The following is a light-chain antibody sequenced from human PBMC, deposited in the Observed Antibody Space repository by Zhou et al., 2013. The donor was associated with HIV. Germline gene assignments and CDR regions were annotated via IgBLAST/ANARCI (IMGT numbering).Light chain of an antibody. Sequence: EIMLTQSPATLSVSPGERATLSCRASQSVGSNLAWYQQKHGQAPSLLIYGSSTRATGVPDRFSGSGSGTEFTLTISSLVSEDFAIYYCQHYNNWPPWTFGQGTRVEI. CDR3: QHYNNWPPWT. J-gene: IGKJ1*01. V-gene: IGKV3-15*01. CDR1: QSVGSN. CDR2: GSS.